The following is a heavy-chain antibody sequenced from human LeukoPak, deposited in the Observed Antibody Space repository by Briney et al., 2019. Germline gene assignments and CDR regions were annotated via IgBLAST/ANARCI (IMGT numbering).Heavy chain of an antibody. J-gene: IGHJ4*02. D-gene: IGHD3-3*01. CDR1: GGSISSSSYY. Sequence: SSETLSLTCTVSGGSISSSSYYWGWIRQPPWKGLEWIGSIYYSGSTYYNPSLKSRVTISVDTSKNQFSLKLSSVTAADTAVHYCARHTRVEYYDFWSGYSLDYWGQGTLVTVSS. CDR3: ARHTRVEYYDFWSGYSLDY. CDR2: IYYSGST. V-gene: IGHV4-39*01.